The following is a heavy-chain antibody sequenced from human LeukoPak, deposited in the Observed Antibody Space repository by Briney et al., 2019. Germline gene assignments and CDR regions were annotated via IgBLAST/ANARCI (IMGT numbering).Heavy chain of an antibody. Sequence: GESLRLSCAASGFTVSTNYMSWVRQAPGKGLEWVSVIHSGGSTYYADSVKGRFTISRDISKNTLYLQMNSLRAEDTAVYYCARDQRLGNSWFFLDYWGQGTLVTVSS. J-gene: IGHJ4*02. V-gene: IGHV3-53*01. CDR1: GFTVSTNY. D-gene: IGHD6-13*01. CDR2: IHSGGST. CDR3: ARDQRLGNSWFFLDY.